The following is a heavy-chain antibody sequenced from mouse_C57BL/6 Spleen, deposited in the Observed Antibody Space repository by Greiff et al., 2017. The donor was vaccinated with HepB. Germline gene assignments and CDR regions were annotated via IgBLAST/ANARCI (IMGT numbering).Heavy chain of an antibody. V-gene: IGHV3-6*01. D-gene: IGHD1-1*01. CDR2: ISYDGSN. CDR1: GYSITSGYY. J-gene: IGHJ2*01. CDR3: ARGRYYGSSQYYFDY. Sequence: EVQLVESGPGLVKPSQSLSLTCSVTGYSITSGYYWNWIRQFPGNKLEWMGYISYDGSNNYNPSLKNRISITRDTSKNQFFLKLNSVTTEDTATYYCARGRYYGSSQYYFDYWGQGTTLTVSS.